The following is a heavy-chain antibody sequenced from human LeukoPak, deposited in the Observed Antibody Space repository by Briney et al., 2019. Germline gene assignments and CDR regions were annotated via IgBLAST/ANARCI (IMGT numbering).Heavy chain of an antibody. CDR3: AREYCNSTSCFNFDY. V-gene: IGHV3-20*04. CDR1: GFTFDDYG. D-gene: IGHD2-2*01. Sequence: GGSLRLSCAASGFTFDDYGMSWVRQAPGKGLEWVSGINWNGGSTGYADSVKGRFTISRDNAKNSLYLQMNSLRAEDTALYYCAREYCNSTSCFNFDYWGQGTLVTVSS. J-gene: IGHJ4*02. CDR2: INWNGGST.